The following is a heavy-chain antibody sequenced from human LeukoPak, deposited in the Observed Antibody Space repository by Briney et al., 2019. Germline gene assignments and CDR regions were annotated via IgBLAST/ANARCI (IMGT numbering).Heavy chain of an antibody. Sequence: GGSLRLSCAASGFTFSSYEMNWVRQAPGKGLEWVSYISSSGSTIYYADSVKGRFTISRDNSKNTLYLQMNSLRAEDTAVYYCARGGYYYDSSGYYEWGQGTLVTVSS. V-gene: IGHV3-48*03. CDR3: ARGGYYYDSSGYYE. CDR1: GFTFSSYE. CDR2: ISSSGSTI. J-gene: IGHJ4*02. D-gene: IGHD3-22*01.